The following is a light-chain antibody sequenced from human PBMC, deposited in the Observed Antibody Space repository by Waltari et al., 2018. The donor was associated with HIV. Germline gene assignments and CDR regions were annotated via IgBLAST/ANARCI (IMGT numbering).Light chain of an antibody. V-gene: IGKV3-20*01. CDR2: GAS. Sequence: EVVLTQSPCTLSLSPGERATLSCRASQTVSSTYLAWYQQKPGQAPRLLIYGASSRATGIPDRFSGSGSGTDFTLTISRLEPEDFAVYYCQQYDRSPQTFGQGTKVEIK. CDR3: QQYDRSPQT. CDR1: QTVSSTY. J-gene: IGKJ1*01.